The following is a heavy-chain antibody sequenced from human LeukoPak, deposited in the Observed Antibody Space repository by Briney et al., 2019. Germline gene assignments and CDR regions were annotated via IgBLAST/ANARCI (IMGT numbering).Heavy chain of an antibody. V-gene: IGHV4-59*01. CDR1: GGPISSYY. CDR2: IYYSGST. CDR3: ARVDPDSSSTLEVFDY. D-gene: IGHD6-6*01. J-gene: IGHJ4*02. Sequence: SETLSLTCTVSGGPISSYYWSWIRQPPGKGLEWIGYIYYSGSTNYNPSLKSRVTISADTSKNQFSLRLSSVTAADTAVYYCARVDPDSSSTLEVFDYWGQGTLVTVTS.